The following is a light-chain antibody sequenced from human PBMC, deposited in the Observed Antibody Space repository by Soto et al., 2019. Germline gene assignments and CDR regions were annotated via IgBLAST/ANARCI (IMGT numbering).Light chain of an antibody. CDR1: QSINHY. V-gene: IGKV1-5*01. J-gene: IGKJ1*01. Sequence: DIQMTQSPSTLSASVGDRVTITCRASQSINHYLAWYQQKPGKAPNLLIFDASTLEGGVPSRFSGSGSGTEFTLTISSLQPDDFATYYCRHYSISSPTWTFGQGTKVDIK. CDR3: RHYSISSPTWT. CDR2: DAS.